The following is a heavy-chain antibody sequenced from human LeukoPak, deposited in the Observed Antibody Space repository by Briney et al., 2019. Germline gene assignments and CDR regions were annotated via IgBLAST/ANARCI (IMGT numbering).Heavy chain of an antibody. CDR1: GGSFSGYY. CDR3: ARVIKGLHLRHYYYYYMDV. Sequence: SETLSLTCAVYGGSFSGYYWSWIRQPPGKGLEWIGEINHSGSTNYNPSLKSRVTISVDTSKNQFSLKLSSVTAADTAVYYCARVIKGLHLRHYYYYYMDVWGKGTTVTVSS. V-gene: IGHV4-34*01. J-gene: IGHJ6*03. D-gene: IGHD2-15*01. CDR2: INHSGST.